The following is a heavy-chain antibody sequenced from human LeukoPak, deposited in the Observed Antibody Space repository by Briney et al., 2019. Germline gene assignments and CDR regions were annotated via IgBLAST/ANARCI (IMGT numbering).Heavy chain of an antibody. V-gene: IGHV3-48*01. CDR2: ISSSSSTI. CDR3: ARDGTSSSWYGEVSAFDI. D-gene: IGHD6-13*01. CDR1: GFTFSSYS. Sequence: GGSLRLSCAASGFTFSSYSMNWVRQAPGKGLEWVSYISSSSSTIYYADSVKGRFTISRDNAKNSLYLQMNSLRAEDTAVYYCARDGTSSSWYGEVSAFDIWGQGTMVTVSS. J-gene: IGHJ3*02.